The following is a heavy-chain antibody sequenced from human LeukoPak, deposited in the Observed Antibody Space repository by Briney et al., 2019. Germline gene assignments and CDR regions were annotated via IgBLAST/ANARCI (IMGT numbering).Heavy chain of an antibody. CDR1: GGTFSSYA. CDR3: ARGSGWPGDWFDP. V-gene: IGHV1-69*13. J-gene: IGHJ5*02. CDR2: IIPIFGTA. D-gene: IGHD6-19*01. Sequence: ASVKVSCKASGGTFSSYAISWVRQAPGQGLEWMGGIIPIFGTANYAQKFQGRVTVTADESTSTAYMELSSLRSEDTAVYYCARGSGWPGDWFDPWGQGTLVTVSS.